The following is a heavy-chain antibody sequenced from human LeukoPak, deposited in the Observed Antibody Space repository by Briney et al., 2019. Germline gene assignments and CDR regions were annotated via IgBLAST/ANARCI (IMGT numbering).Heavy chain of an antibody. Sequence: ASVKVSCKASGYTFASYGISWVRQAPGQGLEWMGWISAYNGNTNYAQKLQGRVTMTTDTSTSTAYMELRSLRSDDTAVYYCARDSDGERVSWFDPWGQGTLVTVSS. D-gene: IGHD5-24*01. J-gene: IGHJ5*02. V-gene: IGHV1-18*04. CDR3: ARDSDGERVSWFDP. CDR1: GYTFASYG. CDR2: ISAYNGNT.